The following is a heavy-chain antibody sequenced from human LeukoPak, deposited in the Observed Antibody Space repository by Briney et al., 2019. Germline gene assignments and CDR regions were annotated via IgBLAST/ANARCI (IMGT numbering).Heavy chain of an antibody. V-gene: IGHV4-31*03. D-gene: IGHD2-2*01. CDR3: ARGGYCSSTSCQNWFDP. CDR2: IYYSGST. Sequence: PSETLSLTCTVSGGSISSGGYYWSWIRQHPGKGLEWIGYIYYSGSTYYNPSPKSRVTISVDTSKNQFSLKLSSVTAADTAVYYCARGGYCSSTSCQNWFDPWGQGTLVTVSS. J-gene: IGHJ5*02. CDR1: GGSISSGGYY.